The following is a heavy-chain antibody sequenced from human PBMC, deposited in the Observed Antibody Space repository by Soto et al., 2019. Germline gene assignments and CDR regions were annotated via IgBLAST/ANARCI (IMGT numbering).Heavy chain of an antibody. V-gene: IGHV1-3*01. J-gene: IGHJ4*02. Sequence: ASVKVSCKASGYTFTSYALHWVRQAPGQRLEWMGWINAGNGNTKYSQKFQGRVTITKDTSATTAYMELSSLRSEDTAVYYCARDLGGWPDYWGQGNLVTVSS. CDR2: INAGNGNT. CDR1: GYTFTSYA. CDR3: ARDLGGWPDY. D-gene: IGHD2-15*01.